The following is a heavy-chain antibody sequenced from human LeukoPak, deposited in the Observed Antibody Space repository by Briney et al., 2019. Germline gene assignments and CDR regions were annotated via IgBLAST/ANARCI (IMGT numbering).Heavy chain of an antibody. V-gene: IGHV3-11*06. D-gene: IGHD3-22*01. J-gene: IGHJ4*02. Sequence: GGSLRLSCAASGFTFSDYYMSWIRQAPGKGLEWVSYISSSSSYTNYADSVKGRFTISRDNAKNSLYLQMNSLRAEDTAVYYCAGVLSSGYFFDYWGQGTLVTVSS. CDR1: GFTFSDYY. CDR2: ISSSSSYT. CDR3: AGVLSSGYFFDY.